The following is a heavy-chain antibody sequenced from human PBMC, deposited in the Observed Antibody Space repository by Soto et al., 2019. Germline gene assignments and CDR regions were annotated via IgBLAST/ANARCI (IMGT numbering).Heavy chain of an antibody. CDR1: GFTVSSNY. J-gene: IGHJ6*02. Sequence: EVQLVESGGGLIQPGGSLRLSCAASGFTVSSNYMSWVRQAPGKGLEWVSVIYSGDTTYYADSVKGRFTISRDHSKTTLYLQMHSLRAEDTAVYYCARDPRTLYGMDVWGQGTTVTVSS. V-gene: IGHV3-53*01. CDR3: ARDPRTLYGMDV. CDR2: IYSGDTT.